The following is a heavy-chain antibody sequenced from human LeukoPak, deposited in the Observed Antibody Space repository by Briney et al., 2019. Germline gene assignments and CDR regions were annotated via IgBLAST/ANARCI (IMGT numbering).Heavy chain of an antibody. CDR1: GFDFSTYA. CDR2: IGGGDT. V-gene: IGHV3-23*01. Sequence: QSGGSLRLSCAASGFDFSTYAMSGVRQAPGKGLEWVSGIGGGDTHYADSVQGRFTISRDNSKSTVELHMSSLRVEDTAVYYCAKDGQSFNSMWDYLDSWGRGTLVTVSS. J-gene: IGHJ4*02. D-gene: IGHD1-26*01. CDR3: AKDGQSFNSMWDYLDS.